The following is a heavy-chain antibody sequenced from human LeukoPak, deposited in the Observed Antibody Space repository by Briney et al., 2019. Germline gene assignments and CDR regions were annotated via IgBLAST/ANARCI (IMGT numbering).Heavy chain of an antibody. J-gene: IGHJ6*02. V-gene: IGHV3-66*01. CDR2: IYSGGST. D-gene: IGHD1-26*01. CDR3: AREGDYYYYGMDV. CDR1: GFTVSSNY. Sequence: GGSLRLSCAASGFTVSSNYMSWVRQAPGKGLEWVSVIYSGGSTYYADSVKGRFTISRGNSKNTLYLQMNSLRAEDTAVYYCAREGDYYYYGMDVWGQGTTVTVSS.